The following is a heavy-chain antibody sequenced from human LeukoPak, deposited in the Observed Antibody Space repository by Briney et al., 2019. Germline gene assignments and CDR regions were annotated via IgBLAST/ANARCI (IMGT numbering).Heavy chain of an antibody. CDR1: GSTFSNAW. D-gene: IGHD3-10*01. Sequence: PGGSLRLSCAASGSTFSNAWMSWVRQAPGKGLEWVGRIKSKTDGGTTAYAAPVKGRFTISRGDSNNTLYLQMNSLKTEDTAVYYCTTDGGSLWFGELLQFRLHFDYWGQGTLVTVSS. J-gene: IGHJ4*02. CDR2: IKSKTDGGTT. V-gene: IGHV3-15*01. CDR3: TTDGGSLWFGELLQFRLHFDY.